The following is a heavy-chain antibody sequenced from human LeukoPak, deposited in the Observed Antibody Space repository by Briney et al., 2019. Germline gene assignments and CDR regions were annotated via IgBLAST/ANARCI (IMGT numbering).Heavy chain of an antibody. V-gene: IGHV1-69*04. CDR3: ARGHCTNGVCFNYFDY. CDR1: GYTFTGYY. CDR2: IIPILGIA. Sequence: SVKVSCKASGYTFTGYYIHWMRQAPGQGLEWMGRIIPILGIANYAQKFQGRVTITADKSTSTAYMELSSLRPEDTAVYYRARGHCTNGVCFNYFDYWGQGTLVTVSS. D-gene: IGHD2-8*01. J-gene: IGHJ4*02.